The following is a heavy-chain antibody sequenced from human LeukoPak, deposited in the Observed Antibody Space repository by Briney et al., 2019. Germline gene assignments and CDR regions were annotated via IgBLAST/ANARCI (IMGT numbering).Heavy chain of an antibody. Sequence: SEALSLTCAVYGGSFSGYYWSWIRQPPGKGLEWIGEINHSGSTNYNPSLKSRVTISVDTSKNQFSLKLSSVTAADTAVYYCARGDYDFDYYYGMDVWGQGTTVTVS. D-gene: IGHD3-3*01. CDR2: INHSGST. CDR1: GGSFSGYY. CDR3: ARGDYDFDYYYGMDV. J-gene: IGHJ6*02. V-gene: IGHV4-34*01.